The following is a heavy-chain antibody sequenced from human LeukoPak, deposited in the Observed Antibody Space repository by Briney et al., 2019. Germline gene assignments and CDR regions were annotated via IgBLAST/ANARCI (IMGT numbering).Heavy chain of an antibody. CDR3: ARMTSGSYSKDY. CDR2: IYYSGST. Sequence: SETLSLTCTVSGGSISSYYWSWIRQPPGKGLEWIGYIYYSGSTNYNPSLKGRVTISVDTSKNQFSLKLSSVTAADTAVYYCARMTSGSYSKDYWGQGTLVTVSS. J-gene: IGHJ4*02. V-gene: IGHV4-59*01. CDR1: GGSISSYY. D-gene: IGHD1-26*01.